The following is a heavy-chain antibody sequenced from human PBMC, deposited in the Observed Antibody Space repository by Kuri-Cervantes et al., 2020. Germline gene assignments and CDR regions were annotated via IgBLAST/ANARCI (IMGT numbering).Heavy chain of an antibody. D-gene: IGHD3-22*01. CDR2: IYPGDSDT. J-gene: IGHJ5*02. CDR3: ARRAYYDSSGYKAWFDP. CDR1: GYSFTSYL. Sequence: QVSCKGSGYSFTSYLCGWVGQMPGKGLEWMVIIYPGDSDTRYSRSFQDQVTISADKAISTASLQWSSLKASDTAMYYCARRAYYDSSGYKAWFDPWGQGTLVTVSS. V-gene: IGHV5-51*01.